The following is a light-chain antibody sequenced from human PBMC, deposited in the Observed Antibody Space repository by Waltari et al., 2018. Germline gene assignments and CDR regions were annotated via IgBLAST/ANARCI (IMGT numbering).Light chain of an antibody. CDR3: MQGTHFPYS. CDR2: KVS. CDR1: QSLLHSSGSTF. J-gene: IGKJ2*03. Sequence: MTQSPLSLPITPGESASMTCRSSQSLLHSSGSTFLSWILQKTGQPPRRLIYKVSNRDSGVPDRFSGSGAATDFTLKISRVEADDVGVYYCMQGTHFPYSFCQGTKVEIK. V-gene: IGKV2-30*02.